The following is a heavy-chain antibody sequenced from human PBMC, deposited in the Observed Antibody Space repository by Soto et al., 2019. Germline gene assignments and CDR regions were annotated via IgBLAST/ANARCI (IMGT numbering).Heavy chain of an antibody. D-gene: IGHD3-22*01. CDR2: IIPIFGTA. CDR3: AASAKYYDSSGYYYGGLQFAFDI. CDR1: GGTFSSYA. J-gene: IGHJ3*02. Sequence: QVQLVQSGAEVKKPGSSVKVSCKASGGTFSSYAISWVRQAPGQGLEWMGGIIPIFGTANYAQKFQGRVTITADESTSTAYMELSSLRSEDTVVYYCAASAKYYDSSGYYYGGLQFAFDIWGQGTMVTVSS. V-gene: IGHV1-69*01.